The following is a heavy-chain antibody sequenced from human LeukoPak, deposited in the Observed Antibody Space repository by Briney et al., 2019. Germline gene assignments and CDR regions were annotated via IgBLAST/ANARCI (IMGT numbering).Heavy chain of an antibody. Sequence: AGGSLRLSCAASGFTFSSYAMSWVRQAPGKGLEWVSAISGSGGSTYYADSVKGRFTISRDNSKNTLYLQMNSLRAEDTAVYYCARDGYSSSWYGTLFYWGQGTLVTVSS. CDR3: ARDGYSSSWYGTLFY. D-gene: IGHD6-13*01. CDR2: ISGSGGST. V-gene: IGHV3-23*01. J-gene: IGHJ4*02. CDR1: GFTFSSYA.